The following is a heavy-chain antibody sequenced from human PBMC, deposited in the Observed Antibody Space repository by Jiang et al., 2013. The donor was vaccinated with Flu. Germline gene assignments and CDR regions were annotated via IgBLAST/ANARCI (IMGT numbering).Heavy chain of an antibody. CDR2: SIIVGAP. J-gene: IGHJ4*02. D-gene: IGHD2-15*01. V-gene: IGHV4-38-2*02. Sequence: KPSETLSLTCAVSGYSISSGYYWGWIRPAPRKGLEWIGVSIIVGAPTXTVLKSRVTIPVDTSKNQFSLKLSSVTAADTAVYYCARDCSGGSCDQFDYWGQGTLVTVSS. CDR1: GYSISSGYY. CDR3: ARDCSGGSCDQFDY.